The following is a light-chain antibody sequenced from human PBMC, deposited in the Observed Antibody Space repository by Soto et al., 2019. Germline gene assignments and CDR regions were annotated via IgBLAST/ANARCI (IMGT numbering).Light chain of an antibody. CDR2: DVN. V-gene: IGLV2-14*03. J-gene: IGLJ2*01. Sequence: QSVLTQPASVSGSPGQSNTISCTGTSSDIGAYNFVSWYQQHPGKAPKLMLYDVNIRPSGVSNRFSGSKSGNTASLTISGLQAEDEADYYCSSWTTSTTMIFGGGTKLTVL. CDR3: SSWTTSTTMI. CDR1: SSDIGAYNF.